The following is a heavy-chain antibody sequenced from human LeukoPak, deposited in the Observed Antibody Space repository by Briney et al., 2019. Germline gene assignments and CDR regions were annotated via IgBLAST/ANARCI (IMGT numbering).Heavy chain of an antibody. CDR1: GYTFTSYY. CDR3: ARDGRRERFGGGDWFDP. CDR2: INPSGGST. D-gene: IGHD3-10*01. J-gene: IGHJ5*02. V-gene: IGHV1-46*01. Sequence: GASVKVSCKASGYTFTSYYTHWVRQAPGQGLEWMGIINPSGGSTSYAQKFQGRVTMTRDMSTSTVYMELSSLRSEDTAVYYCARDGRRERFGGGDWFDPWGQGTLVTVSS.